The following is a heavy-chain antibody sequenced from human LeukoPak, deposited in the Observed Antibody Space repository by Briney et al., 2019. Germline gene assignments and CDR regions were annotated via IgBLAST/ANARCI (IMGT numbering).Heavy chain of an antibody. D-gene: IGHD3-10*01. CDR1: GFTFSSYG. J-gene: IGHJ4*02. CDR3: ARVEGRYYGSGSYSGIDY. CDR2: IWYDGSNK. V-gene: IGHV3-33*01. Sequence: GGSLRLSCAASGFTFSSYGMHWVRQAPGKGLEWVAVIWYDGSNKYYADSVKGRFTISRDNSKNTLYLQMNSLRAEDTAVFYCARVEGRYYGSGSYSGIDYWGQGTLVTVSS.